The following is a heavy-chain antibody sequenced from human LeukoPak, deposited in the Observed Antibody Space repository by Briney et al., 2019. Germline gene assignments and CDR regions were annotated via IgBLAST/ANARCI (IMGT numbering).Heavy chain of an antibody. Sequence: ASVKVSCKASGYTFTDYYMHWVRQAPGQGLEWMGWINPNSGGTNYAQKFQGRVTMTRDTSISTAYMELSRLRSDDTAVYYCARDQYSGSYYTYYYYYMDVWGNGTTVTVSS. D-gene: IGHD1-26*01. J-gene: IGHJ6*03. CDR2: INPNSGGT. CDR1: GYTFTDYY. V-gene: IGHV1-2*02. CDR3: ARDQYSGSYYTYYYYYMDV.